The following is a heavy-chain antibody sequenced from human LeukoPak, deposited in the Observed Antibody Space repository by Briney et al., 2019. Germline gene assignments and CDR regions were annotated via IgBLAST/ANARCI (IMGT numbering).Heavy chain of an antibody. CDR3: ARDPGSYYYYYGMDV. D-gene: IGHD6-25*01. CDR2: IWYDGSNK. V-gene: IGHV3-33*01. Sequence: GGSLRLFCAASGFTFSSYGMHWVRQAPGKGLEWVAVIWYDGSNKYYADSVKGRFTISRDNSKNTLYLQMNSLRAEDTAVYYCARDPGSYYYYYGMDVWGQGTTVTVSS. J-gene: IGHJ6*02. CDR1: GFTFSSYG.